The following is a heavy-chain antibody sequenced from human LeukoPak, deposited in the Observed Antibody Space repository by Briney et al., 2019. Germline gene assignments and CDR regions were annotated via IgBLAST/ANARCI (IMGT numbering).Heavy chain of an antibody. CDR2: IWYDGGKK. CDR3: VRYCNGGSCYRAAFDV. Sequence: PGGSLRLSCAASGFTFSDYGMYWVRQAPGKGLEWVALIWYDGGKKYYTDSVRGRFTISRDNSKNTLYLQMNSLRAEDTAVYYCVRYCNGGSCYRAAFDVWGPGTTVTASS. D-gene: IGHD2-15*01. CDR1: GFTFSDYG. J-gene: IGHJ3*01. V-gene: IGHV3-33*01.